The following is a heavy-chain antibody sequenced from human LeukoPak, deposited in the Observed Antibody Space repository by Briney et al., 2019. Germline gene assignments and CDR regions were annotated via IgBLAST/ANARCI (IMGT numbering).Heavy chain of an antibody. Sequence: SETLSLTCTVSGGSISSYYWSWIRQPPGKGLEWIGYIYTSGSTNYNPSLKSRVTISVDTSKNQFSLKLSSVTAADTAVYYCAKTRTYYDILTGYYNGRFDPWGQGTLVTVSS. CDR1: GGSISSYY. D-gene: IGHD3-9*01. CDR2: IYTSGST. J-gene: IGHJ5*02. CDR3: AKTRTYYDILTGYYNGRFDP. V-gene: IGHV4-4*09.